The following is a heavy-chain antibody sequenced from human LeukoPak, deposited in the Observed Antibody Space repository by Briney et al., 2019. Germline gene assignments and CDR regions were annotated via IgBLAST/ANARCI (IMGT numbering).Heavy chain of an antibody. CDR3: ARLDDSIGYYLNHAFDI. CDR1: GFTFSSYS. CDR2: VSSSSSTI. Sequence: SGGSLRLSCAASGFTFSSYSMNWVRQAPGKGLEWVSYVSSSSSTIYYADSVKGRFTISRDNAKNSLYLQMNSLRAEDTAVYYCARLDDSIGYYLNHAFDIWGQGTMVTVSS. J-gene: IGHJ3*02. D-gene: IGHD3-22*01. V-gene: IGHV3-48*04.